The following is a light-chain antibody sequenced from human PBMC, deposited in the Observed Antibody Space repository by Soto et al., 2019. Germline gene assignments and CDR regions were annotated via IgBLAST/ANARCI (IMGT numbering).Light chain of an antibody. CDR1: QSIRSW. CDR3: QQYNSAVE. J-gene: IGKJ1*01. Sequence: DIQMTQSPSTLSASVGDRVTITCRASQSIRSWLAWYQQKPGKAPKLLIFDASTLEGGVPSRFSGSGSGTEFTLTISCLQPDDFATYYCQQYNSAVEFGQGTKVEIK. CDR2: DAS. V-gene: IGKV1-5*01.